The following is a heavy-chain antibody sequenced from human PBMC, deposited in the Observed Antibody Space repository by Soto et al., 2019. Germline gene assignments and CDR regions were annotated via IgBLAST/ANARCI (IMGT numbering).Heavy chain of an antibody. CDR3: ANLLGGWPPPNSEFLS. J-gene: IGHJ5*02. CDR2: ISGSGGST. CDR1: GFTFNSYA. D-gene: IGHD6-19*01. Sequence: GGSLRLSCAASGFTFNSYAMSWVRQAPGKGLEWVSVISGSGGSTYYVDSVKGRFTVSRDNSKDTLYLQMNSLRAEDTAVYYCANLLGGWPPPNSEFLSWGEGPLVTVPS. V-gene: IGHV3-23*01.